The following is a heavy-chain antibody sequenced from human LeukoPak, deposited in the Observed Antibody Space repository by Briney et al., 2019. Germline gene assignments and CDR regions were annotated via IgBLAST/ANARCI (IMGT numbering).Heavy chain of an antibody. Sequence: PGGSLRSSCGDSGSTFSSYTMNWVRQPPGKGLEWVAGISSNAVSTYYADSVKGRFTISRDNSKYTVYLHMDSLGTEDTAVYYCARMPSTEIYYFYYMDVWGKGTTVTVPS. J-gene: IGHJ6*03. V-gene: IGHV3-23*01. D-gene: IGHD2-2*01. CDR2: ISSNAVST. CDR1: GSTFSSYT. CDR3: ARMPSTEIYYFYYMDV.